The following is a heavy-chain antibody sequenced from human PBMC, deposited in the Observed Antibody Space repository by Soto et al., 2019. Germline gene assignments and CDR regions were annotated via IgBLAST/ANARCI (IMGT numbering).Heavy chain of an antibody. D-gene: IGHD4-17*01. V-gene: IGHV4-61*01. Sequence: PSETLSLTCSVSGGSVSDKSYYWSWIRQPPGKRLEWIGYVYYSGTTNYNPSLKSRVTISVDLSKNQFSLRLSSVTTADTALYYCARTTAVPNTLRSRYFFDYWGQGTLVTVSS. J-gene: IGHJ4*02. CDR2: VYYSGTT. CDR1: GGSVSDKSYY. CDR3: ARTTAVPNTLRSRYFFDY.